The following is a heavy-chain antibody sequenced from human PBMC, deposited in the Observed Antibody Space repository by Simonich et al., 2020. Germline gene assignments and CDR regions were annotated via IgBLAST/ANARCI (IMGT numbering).Heavy chain of an antibody. CDR1: GFTFSNAW. CDR2: IKSKTDGGTT. Sequence: EVQLVESGGGLVKPGGSLRLSCAASGFTFSNAWMSWVRQAPGKGWEWVGRIKSKTDGGTTDYAAPVKGRFTISRDDSKNTLYLQMNSLKTEDTAVYYCTTEDCSSTSCPDYWGQGTLVTVSS. V-gene: IGHV3-15*01. J-gene: IGHJ4*02. CDR3: TTEDCSSTSCPDY. D-gene: IGHD2-2*01.